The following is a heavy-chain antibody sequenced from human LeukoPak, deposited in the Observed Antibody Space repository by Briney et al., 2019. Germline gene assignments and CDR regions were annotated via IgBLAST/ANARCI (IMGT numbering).Heavy chain of an antibody. J-gene: IGHJ3*02. CDR1: GFTFSDYY. CDR2: ISSSSSYT. D-gene: IGHD6-19*01. Sequence: GGSLRLSCAASGFTFSDYYMSWIRQAPGKGLEWVSYISSSSSYTNYADSAKGRFTISRDNAKNSLYLQMNSLRAEDTAVYYCARGEAVAGPGNAFDIWGQGTMVTVSS. V-gene: IGHV3-11*06. CDR3: ARGEAVAGPGNAFDI.